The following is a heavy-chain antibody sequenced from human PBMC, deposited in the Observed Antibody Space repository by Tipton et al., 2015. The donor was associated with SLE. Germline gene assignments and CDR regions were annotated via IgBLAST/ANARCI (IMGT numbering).Heavy chain of an antibody. D-gene: IGHD4-23*01. J-gene: IGHJ4*02. CDR1: GGSFSGYY. CDR2: INHSGST. V-gene: IGHV4-34*01. CDR3: ARGGGNEGLRWYYVDY. Sequence: TLSLTCAVYGGSFSGYYWSWIRQPPGKGLEWIGEINHSGSTNYNPSLKSRVTTSVDTSKNQFSLKLSSVTAADTAVYYCARGGGNEGLRWYYVDYWGQGTLVTVSS.